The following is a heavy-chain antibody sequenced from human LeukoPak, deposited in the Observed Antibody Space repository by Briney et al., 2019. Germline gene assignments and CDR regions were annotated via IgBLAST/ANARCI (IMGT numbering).Heavy chain of an antibody. CDR1: GFTFSSYA. CDR2: ISGSGGST. D-gene: IGHD6-6*01. Sequence: GGSLRLSCAASGFTFSSYAMSWVRQAPGKGPEWVSAISGSGGSTYYADSVKGRFTISRDNSKNTLYLQMNSLRAEDTAVYYCAKYPPRPYSSSSDYYYYYMDVWGKGTTVTVSS. CDR3: AKYPPRPYSSSSDYYYYYMDV. J-gene: IGHJ6*03. V-gene: IGHV3-23*01.